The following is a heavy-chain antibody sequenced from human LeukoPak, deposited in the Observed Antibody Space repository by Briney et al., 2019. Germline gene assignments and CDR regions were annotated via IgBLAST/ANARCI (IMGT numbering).Heavy chain of an antibody. J-gene: IGHJ5*02. D-gene: IGHD3-22*01. CDR2: ISGSGGSA. CDR3: ARDLYSSGP. Sequence: GGSLRLSCAASGFTFSSYDMSWVRQAPGKGLEWVSFISGSGGSAYYADSVKGRFTISRDNSKNTLYLQLNSLRAEDTAVYYCARDLYSSGPWGQGTLVTVSS. V-gene: IGHV3-23*01. CDR1: GFTFSSYD.